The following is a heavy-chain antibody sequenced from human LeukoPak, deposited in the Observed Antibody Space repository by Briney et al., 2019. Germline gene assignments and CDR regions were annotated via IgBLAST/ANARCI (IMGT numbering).Heavy chain of an antibody. CDR3: ATTAAAGTRLAWFDP. CDR1: SISSRIYY. CDR2: ICHSGST. V-gene: IGHV4-39*07. J-gene: IGHJ5*02. D-gene: IGHD6-13*01. Sequence: SETLSLTCTGSISSRIYYWGWIRQPPGKGLEWIGEICHSGSTNYNPSLKSRVTISLDKSKNQFSLKLSSVTAADTAVYYCATTAAAGTRLAWFDPWGQGTLVTVSS.